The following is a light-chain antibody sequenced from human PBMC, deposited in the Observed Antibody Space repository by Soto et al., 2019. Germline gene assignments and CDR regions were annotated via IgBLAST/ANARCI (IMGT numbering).Light chain of an antibody. V-gene: IGLV2-23*02. J-gene: IGLJ1*01. CDR2: GVS. CDR3: CSYAGLSTFV. CDR1: SSDVGRYNL. Sequence: QSALTQPAYGPGSPGQSITISCTGTSSDVGRYNLVSWYQQYLGKAPKLKIYGVSKRPAGVSNRFSGSKSGNTASLTISGLQAEDEDDYFCCSYAGLSTFVFGTGTKVTVL.